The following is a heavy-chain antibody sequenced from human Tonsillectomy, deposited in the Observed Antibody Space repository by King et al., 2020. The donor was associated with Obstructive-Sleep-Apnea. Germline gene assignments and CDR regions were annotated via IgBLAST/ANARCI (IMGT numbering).Heavy chain of an antibody. CDR1: GGSFSGYH. D-gene: IGHD2-15*01. CDR2: IDHSGSI. CDR3: ARVEEEGRIRGYGMDV. V-gene: IGHV4-34*01. J-gene: IGHJ6*02. Sequence: HVQLQQWGAGLLKPSETLSLTCAVYGGSFSGYHWTWIRQPPGKGLEWIGEIDHSGSINYNPSLKSRVTISVDTSKNQFSLKLTSVTAADTAVYYCARVEEEGRIRGYGMDVWGQGTTVTVSS.